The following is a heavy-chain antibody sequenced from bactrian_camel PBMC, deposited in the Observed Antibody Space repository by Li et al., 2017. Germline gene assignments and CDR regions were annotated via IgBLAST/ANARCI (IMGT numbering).Heavy chain of an antibody. V-gene: IGHV3S53*01. Sequence: HVQLVESGGGSVQPGGSLGLSCTTSGFLFGDADMAWYRQAPGHKCELVSSISGDGDTYYADSVKDRFIVTRDNDKRTVDLQMSSLISDDTAIYYCAADLLSMRPLDPSEYQYWGQGTQVTVS. CDR1: GFLFGDAD. J-gene: IGHJ4*01. CDR2: ISGDGDT. CDR3: AADLLSMRPLDPSEYQY. D-gene: IGHD1*01.